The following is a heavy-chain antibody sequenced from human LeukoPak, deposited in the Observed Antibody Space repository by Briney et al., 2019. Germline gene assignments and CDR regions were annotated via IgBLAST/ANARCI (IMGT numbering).Heavy chain of an antibody. D-gene: IGHD6-19*01. V-gene: IGHV1-18*01. CDR3: TRDDPQWREHDY. J-gene: IGHJ4*02. CDR2: ISGYNANT. Sequence: GASVKVSCKASGYTFSSYGISWVRQAPGQGLEWLGWISGYNANTNFAQKFQGRVTITTDTSTSTAYMELRSLRSDDTAVYYCTRDDPQWREHDYWGQGTLVTVSS. CDR1: GYTFSSYG.